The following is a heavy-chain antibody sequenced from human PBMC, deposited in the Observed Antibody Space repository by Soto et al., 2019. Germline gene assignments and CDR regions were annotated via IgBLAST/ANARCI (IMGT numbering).Heavy chain of an antibody. Sequence: GGSLRLSCAASGFTFSTYWMHWVRQAPGKGLVWVSRINSDGSSTSYADSVKGRFTISRDNAKNTLYVQMNSLRAEDTAVYYCARATGITQFTAGVEAFDIWGQGTMVTVSS. CDR3: ARATGITQFTAGVEAFDI. D-gene: IGHD1-20*01. CDR2: INSDGSST. CDR1: GFTFSTYW. J-gene: IGHJ3*02. V-gene: IGHV3-74*01.